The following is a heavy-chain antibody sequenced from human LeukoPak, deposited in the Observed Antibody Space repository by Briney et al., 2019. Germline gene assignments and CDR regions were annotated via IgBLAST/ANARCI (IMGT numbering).Heavy chain of an antibody. Sequence: GGSLRLSCAASGFTFSSYAMSWVRQAPEKGLEFVSGIYENGGTTYYADSVKGRFSISRDNSKNTLYLQMDSLRGEDTAVYYCAKDFRIGYSAHFDYWGQGALVTVSS. D-gene: IGHD2-21*01. J-gene: IGHJ4*02. CDR3: AKDFRIGYSAHFDY. V-gene: IGHV3-23*01. CDR2: IYENGGTT. CDR1: GFTFSSYA.